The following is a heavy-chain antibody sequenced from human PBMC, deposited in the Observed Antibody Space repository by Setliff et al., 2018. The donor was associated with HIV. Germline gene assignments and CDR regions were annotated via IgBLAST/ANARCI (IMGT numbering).Heavy chain of an antibody. CDR3: ARESTTLNPPIPFDC. CDR1: AGSIRSSTYY. J-gene: IGHJ4*02. V-gene: IGHV4-39*02. D-gene: IGHD1-1*01. Sequence: PSETLSLTCTVSAGSIRSSTYYWAWIRQPPGKGLEWIGTIYYSGSTYYNPSLKSRATISVDMSKNQFSLKLNSVTAADTAVYYCARESTTLNPPIPFDCWGQGTLVTVSS. CDR2: IYYSGST.